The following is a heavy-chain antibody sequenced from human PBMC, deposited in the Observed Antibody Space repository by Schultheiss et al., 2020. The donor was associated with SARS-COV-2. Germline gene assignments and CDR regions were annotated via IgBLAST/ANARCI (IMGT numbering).Heavy chain of an antibody. J-gene: IGHJ6*02. CDR2: INPNSGGT. CDR1: AYTFSVNF. V-gene: IGHV1-2*02. D-gene: IGHD6-13*01. CDR3: ARDGSPASGYSSSWDYYGMDV. Sequence: ASVKVSCKASAYTFSVNFIHWVRQAPGQGLEWMGWINPNSGGTNYAQKFQGRVTMTRDTSISTAYMELSSLRSEDTAVYYCARDGSPASGYSSSWDYYGMDVWGQGTAVTVAS.